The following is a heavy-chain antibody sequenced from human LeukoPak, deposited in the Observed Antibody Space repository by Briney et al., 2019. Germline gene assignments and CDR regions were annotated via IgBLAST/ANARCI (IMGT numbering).Heavy chain of an antibody. J-gene: IGHJ4*02. CDR3: ARGRIYDYIWGSYRFDY. CDR2: IYYSGST. V-gene: IGHV4-59*01. D-gene: IGHD3-16*02. CDR1: GGSISSYY. Sequence: PSETLSLTCTVSGGSISSYYWSWIRQPPGKGLEWIGYIYYSGSTNYNPSLKSRVTISVDTSKNQFSLKLSSVTAADTAVYYCARGRIYDYIWGSYRFDYWGQGTLVTVSS.